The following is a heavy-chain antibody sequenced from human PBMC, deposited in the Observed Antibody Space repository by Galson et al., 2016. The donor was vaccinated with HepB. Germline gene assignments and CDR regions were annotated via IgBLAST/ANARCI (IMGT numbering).Heavy chain of an antibody. CDR1: GFTFSSYA. V-gene: IGHV3-23*01. D-gene: IGHD1-14*01. Sequence: SLRLSCAASGFTFSSYAMNWVRQAPGKGLEWVSLICGSGGSTFYADSVKGRFTISRDNSKNTLYLQLNSLRAEDTAVYYCAKGGRTTCPGHFDYWGQGTLVTVSS. CDR3: AKGGRTTCPGHFDY. CDR2: ICGSGGST. J-gene: IGHJ4*02.